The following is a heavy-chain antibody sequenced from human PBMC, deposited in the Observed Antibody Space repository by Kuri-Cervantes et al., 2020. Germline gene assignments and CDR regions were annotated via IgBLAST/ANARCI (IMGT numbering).Heavy chain of an antibody. V-gene: IGHV3-21*03. CDR3: ARGNGYYYDTSSYYGDY. CDR2: ISSSSSYI. D-gene: IGHD3-22*01. CDR1: GFTFSSYS. Sequence: GGSLRLSCAASGFTFSSYSMNWVRQAPGKGLEWVSSISSSSSYIYYADSAKGRFTISRDNANESLYLQMSSLRVEDTAVYYCARGNGYYYDTSSYYGDYWGQGIQVTVSS. J-gene: IGHJ4*02.